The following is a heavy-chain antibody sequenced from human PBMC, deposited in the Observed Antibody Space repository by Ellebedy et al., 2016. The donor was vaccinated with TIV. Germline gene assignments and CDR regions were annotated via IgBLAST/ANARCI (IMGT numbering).Heavy chain of an antibody. D-gene: IGHD1-20*01. CDR3: TTSLPVKWNDGHDAFDI. CDR2: IKSNTDGGTT. CDR1: GFNFNVYS. V-gene: IGHV3-15*07. J-gene: IGHJ3*02. Sequence: GESLKISXTASGFNFNVYSMNWVRQAPGKGLEWVGRIKSNTDGGTTDYAAPVKGRFTISRDDSKNTLFLQMNSLKTEDTAVYYCTTSLPVKWNDGHDAFDIWGQGTMVTVSS.